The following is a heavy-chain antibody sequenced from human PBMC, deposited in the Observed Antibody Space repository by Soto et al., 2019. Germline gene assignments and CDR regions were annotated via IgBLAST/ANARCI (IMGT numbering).Heavy chain of an antibody. CDR3: ARARYYDWCFDR. CDR1: CGPINSAPHS. V-gene: IGHV4-30-2*06. D-gene: IGHD3-9*01. J-gene: IGHJ4*02. CDR2: VSQSGSS. Sequence: SETLGFPWTLGCGPINSAPHSWRWVRQSPGKGLEWRGYVSQSGSSYYNPSLQSRVTLSVDRSKAQLYLTLTSVTAADTPVHFPARARYYDWCFDRWGLRPTVTVSS.